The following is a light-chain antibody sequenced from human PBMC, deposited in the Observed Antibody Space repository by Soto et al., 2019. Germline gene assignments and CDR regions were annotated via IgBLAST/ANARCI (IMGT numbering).Light chain of an antibody. V-gene: IGLV2-14*01. CDR3: SAYTSSSTLPVV. Sequence: QSALTQPASVSGSPGQSITISCTGTSSDVGGYNYVSWYQQHPGKAPNLMMYDVSNRPSGVSNRFYGSKSGNTASLTISGRQAEDEADYDGSAYTSSSTLPVVFGGGTKLTVL. J-gene: IGLJ2*01. CDR2: DVS. CDR1: SSDVGGYNY.